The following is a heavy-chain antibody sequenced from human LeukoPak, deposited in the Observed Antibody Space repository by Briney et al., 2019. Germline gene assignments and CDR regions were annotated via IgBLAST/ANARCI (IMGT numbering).Heavy chain of an antibody. J-gene: IGHJ6*02. CDR2: MNPNSGNT. CDR3: ARGANTAGYYYYGMDV. D-gene: IGHD5-18*01. Sequence: VASVKVSCKASGYTFTSYDINWVRQATGQGLEWMGWMNPNSGNTGYAQKFQGRVTMSRNTSISTAYMELSSLRSEDTAVYYCARGANTAGYYYYGMDVWGQGTTVTVSS. CDR1: GYTFTSYD. V-gene: IGHV1-8*01.